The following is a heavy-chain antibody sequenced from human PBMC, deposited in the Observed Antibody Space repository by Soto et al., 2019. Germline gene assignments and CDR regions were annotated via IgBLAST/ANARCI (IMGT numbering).Heavy chain of an antibody. D-gene: IGHD5-18*01. J-gene: IGHJ4*02. CDR1: GFTFMNYA. CDR3: ARDQDSAMIT. Sequence: QVHLVESGGGVVQPGRSLRLSCGASGFTFMNYAMHWVRQAPGKGLEWVTIISSDGNNKYYAYSVKGRFTISRDNSKNTLYLQMNSLSVEDTAIYYCARDQDSAMITWGQGTLVTVSS. V-gene: IGHV3-30-3*01. CDR2: ISSDGNNK.